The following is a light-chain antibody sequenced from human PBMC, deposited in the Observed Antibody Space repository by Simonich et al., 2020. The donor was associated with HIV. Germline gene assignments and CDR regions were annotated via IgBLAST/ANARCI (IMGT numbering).Light chain of an antibody. Sequence: QSVLTQPPSVSAAPGQKVTISCSGSSSTIGNNRVSCYQHLPGTAPKFLSYDKDKRPSGIPDRFSGSKSGTSATLGITGLQTGDEAEYYCGTWDSSLSSVVFGGGTKMTVL. J-gene: IGLJ2*01. CDR3: GTWDSSLSSVV. CDR1: SSTIGNNR. CDR2: DKD. V-gene: IGLV1-51*01.